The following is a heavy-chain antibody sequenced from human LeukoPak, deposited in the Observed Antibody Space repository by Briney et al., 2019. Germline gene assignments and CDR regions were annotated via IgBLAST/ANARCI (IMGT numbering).Heavy chain of an antibody. CDR2: IYYSGPT. J-gene: IGHJ3*02. CDR1: GASIRSSSYY. D-gene: IGHD2-2*01. Sequence: PSETLSLTCTLSGASIRSSSYYWGWIRQPPGKGLEWIGSIYYSGPTYYNPSLKTRVTISVDTSKNQFSLKLTSVTAADTAVYYCARARYANAWYAFDIWGHGTMVTISS. V-gene: IGHV4-39*07. CDR3: ARARYANAWYAFDI.